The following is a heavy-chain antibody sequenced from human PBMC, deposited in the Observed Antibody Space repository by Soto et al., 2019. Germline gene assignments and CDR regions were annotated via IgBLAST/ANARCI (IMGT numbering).Heavy chain of an antibody. D-gene: IGHD6-13*01. V-gene: IGHV4-59*01. Sequence: SETLSLTCTVSGGSISSYYWCWIRQPPGKGLEWIGYISYSGSTNYNPSLKSRVTISVDTSKNQFSLKLSSVTAADTAVYYCARAYSSSWYQNFLDCWGQGTLVTVSS. J-gene: IGHJ4*02. CDR3: ARAYSSSWYQNFLDC. CDR1: GGSISSYY. CDR2: ISYSGST.